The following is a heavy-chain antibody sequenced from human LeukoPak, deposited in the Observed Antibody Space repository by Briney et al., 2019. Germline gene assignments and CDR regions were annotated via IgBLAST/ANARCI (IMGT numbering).Heavy chain of an antibody. CDR3: ARVLTVGANFNYYYYMNV. J-gene: IGHJ6*03. CDR2: IKQNGSEK. Sequence: GGSLRLSCAASGFTFSNYWMSWVRQAPGKGLEWVANIKQNGSEKYYVDSVKGRFTISRDSAKNSLYLQMNSLRAEDTAVYYCARVLTVGANFNYYYYMNVWGKGTMVTVSS. D-gene: IGHD1-26*01. CDR1: GFTFSNYW. V-gene: IGHV3-7*01.